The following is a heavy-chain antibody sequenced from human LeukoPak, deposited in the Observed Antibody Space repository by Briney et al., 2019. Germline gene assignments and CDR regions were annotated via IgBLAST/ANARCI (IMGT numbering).Heavy chain of an antibody. CDR3: ARGPNDGNSDYFDV. CDR2: IKQDGSEK. D-gene: IGHD4-23*01. Sequence: GGSLRLSCAASGFTFSSYWMGWVRQAPGKGLEWVANIKQDGSEKYYVDSVKGRFTISRDNAKNSLFLQMTSLGAEDTAVYFCARGPNDGNSDYFDVWGQGTMVTVSS. V-gene: IGHV3-7*01. J-gene: IGHJ3*01. CDR1: GFTFSSYW.